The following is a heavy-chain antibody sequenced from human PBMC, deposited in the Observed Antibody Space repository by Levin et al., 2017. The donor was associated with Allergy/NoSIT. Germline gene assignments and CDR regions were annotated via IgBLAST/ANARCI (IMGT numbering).Heavy chain of an antibody. D-gene: IGHD4-11*01. CDR1: GFSFGDYG. Sequence: AGGSLRLSCTTSGFSFGDYGLSWVRQAPGKGLEWLGFIRSKAYGGTTEYAASVKGRFIISRDDSKSIAYLQMNSLKTDDTAVYYCTRVLRTTTLTIGHWGQGTLVTVSS. J-gene: IGHJ4*02. CDR2: IRSKAYGGTT. CDR3: TRVLRTTTLTIGH. V-gene: IGHV3-49*04.